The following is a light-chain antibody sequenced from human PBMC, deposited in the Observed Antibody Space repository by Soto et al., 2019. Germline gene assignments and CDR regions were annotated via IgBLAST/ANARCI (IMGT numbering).Light chain of an antibody. Sequence: DIQMTQSPSSLSASVGDRVTITCRASQGISSYLAWYQQKPGKAPKLLIYAASRRATGIPDRFSGSGSGTEFTLTISSLQSEDFAVYYCQQYSNWPPGTFGQGTKVDIK. CDR3: QQYSNWPPGT. J-gene: IGKJ1*01. CDR1: QGISSY. V-gene: IGKV1-9*01. CDR2: AAS.